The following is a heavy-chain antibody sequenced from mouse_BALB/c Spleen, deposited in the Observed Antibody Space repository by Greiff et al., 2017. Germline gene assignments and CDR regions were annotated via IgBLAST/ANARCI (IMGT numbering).Heavy chain of an antibody. J-gene: IGHJ2*01. D-gene: IGHD2-1*01. V-gene: IGHV1S34*01. CDR2: ISCYNGAT. CDR3: ARGNGNYVYFDY. CDR1: GYSFTGYY. Sequence: LVKTGASVKISCKASGYSFTGYYMHWVKQSHGKSLEWIGYISCYNGATSYNQKFKGKATFTVDTSSSTAYMQFNSLTSEDSAVYYCARGNGNYVYFDYWGQGTTLTVSS.